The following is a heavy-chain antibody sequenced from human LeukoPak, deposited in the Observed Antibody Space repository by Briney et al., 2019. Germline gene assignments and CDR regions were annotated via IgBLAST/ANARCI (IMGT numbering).Heavy chain of an antibody. CDR1: GFTFRSHG. CDR2: ISYDGSNK. CDR3: AKSAGLGELSFDY. Sequence: GRALRLSCAASGFTFRSHGMHWVRQAPGKGLERVAVISYDGSNKYYADSVKGRFTISRDNSKNTLYLQMNSLRAEDTAVYYCAKSAGLGELSFDYWGQGTLVTVSS. J-gene: IGHJ4*02. V-gene: IGHV3-30*18. D-gene: IGHD3-16*02.